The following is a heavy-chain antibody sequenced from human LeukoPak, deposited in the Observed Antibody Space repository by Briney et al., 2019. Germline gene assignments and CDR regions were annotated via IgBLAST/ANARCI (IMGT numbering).Heavy chain of an antibody. Sequence: SETLSLTCTVSGGSNSRYHWIWLRQPPGKRLEWIGFISYSGSTNSNPSLKSRVAISIDTYENQFSLKLSSVTAADTAVYYCVRGYCDGRRYSNAFNIWGQRAMVTVSS. D-gene: IGHD2-15*01. CDR2: ISYSGST. J-gene: IGHJ3*02. V-gene: IGHV4-59*01. CDR1: GGSNSRYH. CDR3: VRGYCDGRRYSNAFNI.